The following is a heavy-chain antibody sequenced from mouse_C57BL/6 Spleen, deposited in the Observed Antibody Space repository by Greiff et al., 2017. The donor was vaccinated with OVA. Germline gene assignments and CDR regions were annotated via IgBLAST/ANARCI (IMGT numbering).Heavy chain of an antibody. D-gene: IGHD2-4*01. CDR1: GYTFTSYW. J-gene: IGHJ4*01. CDR2: IDPSDSYT. CDR3: ARKIYYDYDGYAMDY. V-gene: IGHV1-69*01. Sequence: VQLQQPGAELVMPGASVKLSCKASGYTFTSYWMHWVKQRPGQGLEWIGEIDPSDSYTNYNQKFKGKSTLTVDKSSSTAYMQISSLTSEDSAVYYCARKIYYDYDGYAMDYWGQGTSVTVSS.